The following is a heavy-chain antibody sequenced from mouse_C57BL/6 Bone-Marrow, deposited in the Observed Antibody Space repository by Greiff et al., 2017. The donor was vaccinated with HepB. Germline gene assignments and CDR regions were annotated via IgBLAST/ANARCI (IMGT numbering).Heavy chain of an antibody. J-gene: IGHJ4*01. V-gene: IGHV5-4*01. CDR1: GFTFSSYA. CDR3: ARDRPRAMDY. CDR2: ISDGGSYT. Sequence: EVHLVESGGGLVKPGGSLKLSCAASGFTFSSYAMSWVRQTPEKRLEWVATISDGGSYTYYPANVKGRFTISRDNAKNNLYLQMSHLKSEDTAMYYCARDRPRAMDYWGQGTSVTVSS.